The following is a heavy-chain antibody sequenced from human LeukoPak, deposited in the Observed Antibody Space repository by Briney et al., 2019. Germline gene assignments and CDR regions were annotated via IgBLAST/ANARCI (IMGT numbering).Heavy chain of an antibody. Sequence: GGSLRLSCVAAGFTFSTYAVRSVCQAPGRGLEWVAIISYDAKNTFYADSVKGRFTFSRDNSKSTLFLQLKSLGLDDSGLYYCTRDGGGKWSYFDLWGQGTLVTVSP. CDR1: GFTFSTYA. D-gene: IGHD2-15*01. CDR2: ISYDAKNT. J-gene: IGHJ4*02. CDR3: TRDGGGKWSYFDL. V-gene: IGHV3-30*01.